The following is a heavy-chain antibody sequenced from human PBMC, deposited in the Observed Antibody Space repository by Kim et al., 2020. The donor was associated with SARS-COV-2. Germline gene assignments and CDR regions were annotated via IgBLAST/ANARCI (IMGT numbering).Heavy chain of an antibody. CDR3: AREGSGSYNWLDP. J-gene: IGHJ5*02. CDR1: GYTFDTFS. D-gene: IGHD3-10*01. CDR2: INGGNGNT. V-gene: IGHV1-3*01. Sequence: ASVKVSCKASGYTFDTFSLYWVRQAPGQRFEWMGWINGGNGNTRYSQNFQGRVTITRDTSATTPYMELSSLTSKDTAVYYCAREGSGSYNWLDPWGQGTLVTVSS.